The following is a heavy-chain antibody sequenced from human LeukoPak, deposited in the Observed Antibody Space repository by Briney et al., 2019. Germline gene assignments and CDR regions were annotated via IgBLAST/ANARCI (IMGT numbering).Heavy chain of an antibody. D-gene: IGHD6-19*01. CDR1: GGSISSSNW. CDR2: IYHSGST. J-gene: IGHJ4*02. Sequence: PSGTLSLTCAVSGGSISSSNWWSWVRQPPGKGLEWIGEIYHSGSTNYNPSLKSRVAISVDKSKNQFSLKLSSVTAADTAVYYCARVDSSGWYSNFDYWGQGTLVTVSS. CDR3: ARVDSSGWYSNFDY. V-gene: IGHV4-4*02.